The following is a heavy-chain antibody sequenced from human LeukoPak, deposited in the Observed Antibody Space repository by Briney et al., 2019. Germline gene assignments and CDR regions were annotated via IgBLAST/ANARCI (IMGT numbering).Heavy chain of an antibody. Sequence: PSETLSLTCAVYGGSFSGYYWSWIRQPPGKGLEWIGEINLSGNINYSPSLKSRVTISVDTSKNQFSLKLTSVTAADAAVYYCAKSRGDYGDYTWFDPWGQGTLVTVSS. CDR3: AKSRGDYGDYTWFDP. V-gene: IGHV4-34*01. D-gene: IGHD4-17*01. CDR2: INLSGNI. CDR1: GGSFSGYY. J-gene: IGHJ5*02.